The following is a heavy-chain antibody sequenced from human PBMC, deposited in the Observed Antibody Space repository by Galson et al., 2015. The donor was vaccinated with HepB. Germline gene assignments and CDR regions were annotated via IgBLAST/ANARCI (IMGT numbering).Heavy chain of an antibody. D-gene: IGHD3-10*01. Sequence: SLRLSCAASGFTFGNYEMHWVRQSIEKGLEWVSTIGVAGDTSYPGSVKGRFTISRENAKNTLYLQMNRLTVGDTAVYYCARDRFGGSFSFDYWGQGTLVTVSS. J-gene: IGHJ4*02. CDR2: IGVAGDT. V-gene: IGHV3-13*01. CDR1: GFTFGNYE. CDR3: ARDRFGGSFSFDY.